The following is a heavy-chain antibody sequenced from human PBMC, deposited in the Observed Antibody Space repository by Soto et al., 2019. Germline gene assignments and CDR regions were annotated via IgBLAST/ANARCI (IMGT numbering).Heavy chain of an antibody. J-gene: IGHJ4*02. D-gene: IGHD3-22*01. CDR3: ARGVYYYDSSAYQKAYSFAY. V-gene: IGHV4-31*03. CDR2: IYFSGST. CDR1: GGSIGSVSYY. Sequence: SETLSLTCTVSGGSIGSVSYYWIWIRQHPGKGLEWIGYIYFSGSTYYNPSLKSRATISEDTSKNQFSLRLSSVTAADTAMYYCARGVYYYDSSAYQKAYSFAYLGQGLLVT.